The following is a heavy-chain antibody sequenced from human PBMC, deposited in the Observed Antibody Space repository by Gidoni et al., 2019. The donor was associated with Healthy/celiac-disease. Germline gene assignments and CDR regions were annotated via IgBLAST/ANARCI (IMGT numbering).Heavy chain of an antibody. Sequence: EVQLLESGGGLVQPGGSLRLHVAASGFTFGSDAMRWVRRAPGKGLEWVPAISGSGGSTYYADSVKGRFTISRDNSKNTLYLQMNSLRAEDTAVYYCAKGLFGYCSSTSRHSDYYYYGMDVWGQGTTVTVSS. V-gene: IGHV3-23*01. CDR3: AKGLFGYCSSTSRHSDYYYYGMDV. CDR1: GFTFGSDA. J-gene: IGHJ6*02. D-gene: IGHD2-2*02. CDR2: ISGSGGST.